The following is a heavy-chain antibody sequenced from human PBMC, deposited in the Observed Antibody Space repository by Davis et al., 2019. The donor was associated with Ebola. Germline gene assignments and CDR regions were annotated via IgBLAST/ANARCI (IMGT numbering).Heavy chain of an antibody. V-gene: IGHV3-7*03. CDR3: AKDGTEDDYVWGSYRNDY. CDR1: GFTLTPHW. CDR2: INVDGSDI. D-gene: IGHD3-16*02. J-gene: IGHJ4*02. Sequence: GESLKISCVASGFTLTPHWMNWVRQAPGKGLEWVAYINVDGSDISYLDSVEGRFTISRDNAKNSLYLQMNSLRAEDTAVYYCAKDGTEDDYVWGSYRNDYWGQGTLVTVSS.